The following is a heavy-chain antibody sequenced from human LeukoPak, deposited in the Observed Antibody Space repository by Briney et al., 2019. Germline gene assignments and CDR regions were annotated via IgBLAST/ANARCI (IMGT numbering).Heavy chain of an antibody. V-gene: IGHV1-8*02. D-gene: IGHD3-10*01. CDR3: ASGNYYGSGSYFAGRPGALI. CDR2: MNPNSGNT. CDR1: GYTFTGYY. Sequence: ASVKVSCKASGYTFTGYYMHWVRQAPGQGLEWMGWMNPNSGNTGYAQKFQGRVTMTRNTSISTAYMELSSLRSEDTAVYYCASGNYYGSGSYFAGRPGALIWGQGTMVTVSS. J-gene: IGHJ3*02.